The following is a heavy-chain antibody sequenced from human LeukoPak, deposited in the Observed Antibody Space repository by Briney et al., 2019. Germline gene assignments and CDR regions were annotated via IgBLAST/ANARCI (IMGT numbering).Heavy chain of an antibody. J-gene: IGHJ4*02. Sequence: GESLKISCKGSGYSFTSYWIGWERQMPGKGLEWMGIIYPGDSDTRYSPSFQGQVTISADKSISTAYLQVSSLKAADTAVYYCARRSARQYSCWGQGTLVTVSS. V-gene: IGHV5-51*01. CDR3: ARRSARQYSC. CDR1: GYSFTSYW. D-gene: IGHD6-6*01. CDR2: IYPGDSDT.